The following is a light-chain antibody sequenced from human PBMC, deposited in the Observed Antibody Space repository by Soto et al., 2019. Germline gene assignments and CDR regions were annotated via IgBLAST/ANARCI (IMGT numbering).Light chain of an antibody. CDR1: QSVSSSY. CDR2: DTS. Sequence: EIVLTQSPGTLSLSPGERATLSCRASQSVSSSYVAWYQQKPGQAPRLLIYDTSSRATGIPDRFSGSGSGTNFTLAISRLEPEDFAVYYCQQCGSSPAFGQGTKVELK. CDR3: QQCGSSPA. V-gene: IGKV3-20*01. J-gene: IGKJ1*01.